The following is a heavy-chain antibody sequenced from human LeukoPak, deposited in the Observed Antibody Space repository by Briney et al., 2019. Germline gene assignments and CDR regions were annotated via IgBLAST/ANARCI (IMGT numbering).Heavy chain of an antibody. CDR1: GYTFTSYG. J-gene: IGHJ4*02. D-gene: IGHD1-26*01. Sequence: ASVKVSCKASGYTFTSYGISWVRQAPGRGLEWMGWISAYNGNTNYAQKLQGRVTMTTDTSTSTAYMELRSLRSDDTAVYYCARDEPEYSGSYGGADYWGQGTLVTVSS. V-gene: IGHV1-18*01. CDR3: ARDEPEYSGSYGGADY. CDR2: ISAYNGNT.